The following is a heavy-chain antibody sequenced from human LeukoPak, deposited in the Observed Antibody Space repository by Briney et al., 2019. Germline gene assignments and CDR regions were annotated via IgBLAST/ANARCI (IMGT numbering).Heavy chain of an antibody. CDR1: GGSINNYY. D-gene: IGHD2-15*01. J-gene: IGHJ4*02. Sequence: PSDTLSLTCTVSGGSINNYYWSWIRQPPGKGLEWIAYIYYSGRTNYNPSLKSRVTISVDTSKNQFSLKLSSVTAADTALYYCARYYCSGGNCYGDYWGQGTLVTVFS. CDR2: IYYSGRT. V-gene: IGHV4-59*08. CDR3: ARYYCSGGNCYGDY.